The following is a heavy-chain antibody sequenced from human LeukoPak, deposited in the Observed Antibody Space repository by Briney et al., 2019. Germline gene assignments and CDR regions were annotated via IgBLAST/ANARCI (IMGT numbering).Heavy chain of an antibody. J-gene: IGHJ4*02. CDR3: AREIGPRQLHLWGSAFDY. V-gene: IGHV1-2*02. D-gene: IGHD5-24*01. CDR2: INPNSGGT. Sequence: ASVKVSCKASGYTFTGYYMHWVRQAPGQGLEWMGWINPNSGGTNYAQKFQGRVTMTRDTSISTAYMELGRLRSDDTAVYYCAREIGPRQLHLWGSAFDYWGQGTLVTVSS. CDR1: GYTFTGYY.